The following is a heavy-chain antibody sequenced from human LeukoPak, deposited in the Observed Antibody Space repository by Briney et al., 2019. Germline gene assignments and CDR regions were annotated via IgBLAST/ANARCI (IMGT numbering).Heavy chain of an antibody. Sequence: ASVKVSCKASGYTFTSYDINWVRQATGQGLEWMGWMSPNSGNTGYAQKFQGRVTITRNTSISTAYMELSSLRSEDTAVYYCARPAAHSDFDYWGQGTLVTVSS. CDR1: GYTFTSYD. CDR2: MSPNSGNT. CDR3: ARPAAHSDFDY. J-gene: IGHJ4*02. V-gene: IGHV1-8*03. D-gene: IGHD6-13*01.